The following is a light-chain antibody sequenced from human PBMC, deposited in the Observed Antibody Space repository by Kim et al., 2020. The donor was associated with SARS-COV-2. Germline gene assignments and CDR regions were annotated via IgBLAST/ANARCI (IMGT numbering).Light chain of an antibody. CDR3: QQYGSLPTT. CDR2: DAS. Sequence: SPGERATLACRASQSVSSSYLAWYQQKPGQAPRLLIYDASSRATGIPDRFSGSGSGTDFTLTISRLEPEDFAVYYCQQYGSLPTTFGQGTKVDIK. V-gene: IGKV3-20*01. CDR1: QSVSSSY. J-gene: IGKJ1*01.